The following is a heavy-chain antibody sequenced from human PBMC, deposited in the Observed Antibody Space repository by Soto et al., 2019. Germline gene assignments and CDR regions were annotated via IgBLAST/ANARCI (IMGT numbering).Heavy chain of an antibody. Sequence: GGSLRLSCAGSGFTFSDYAMTWVRQAPGKGLEWVAVIWYNGSDKKYADSVKGRFTISRDNSEKTLYLQMNSLRAEDTAVYYCAKDYGDWTGLYYYGMDVWGQGTTVTVSS. CDR1: GFTFSDYA. V-gene: IGHV3-33*06. CDR2: IWYNGSDK. J-gene: IGHJ6*02. D-gene: IGHD4-17*01. CDR3: AKDYGDWTGLYYYGMDV.